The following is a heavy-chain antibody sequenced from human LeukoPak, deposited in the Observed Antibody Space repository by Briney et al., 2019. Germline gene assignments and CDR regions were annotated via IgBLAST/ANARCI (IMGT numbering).Heavy chain of an antibody. CDR3: ARDKTTATTWGTGYHWFDP. CDR2: IKQDGSEK. CDR1: GFTFSSYW. V-gene: IGHV3-7*01. D-gene: IGHD4-17*01. J-gene: IGHJ5*02. Sequence: GGSLRLSCAASGFTFSSYWMSSVRQAPGKGLEWVANIKQDGSEKYYVDSVKGRFTISRDNAKNSLYLQMNSLRAEDTAVYYCARDKTTATTWGTGYHWFDPWGQGTLVTVSS.